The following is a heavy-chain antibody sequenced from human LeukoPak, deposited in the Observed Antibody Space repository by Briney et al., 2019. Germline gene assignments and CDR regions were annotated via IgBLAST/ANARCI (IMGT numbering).Heavy chain of an antibody. CDR3: ARWYCSGGSCYTGGGSYYYYYMDV. D-gene: IGHD2-15*01. CDR1: GGSISSSSYY. V-gene: IGHV4-39*07. J-gene: IGHJ6*03. Sequence: SETLSLTCTVSGGSISSSSYYWGWIRQPPGKGLEWIGSIYYSGSTYYNPSLKSRVTISVDTSKNQFSLKLSSVTAADTAVYYCARWYCSGGSCYTGGGSYYYYYMDVWGKGTTVTISS. CDR2: IYYSGST.